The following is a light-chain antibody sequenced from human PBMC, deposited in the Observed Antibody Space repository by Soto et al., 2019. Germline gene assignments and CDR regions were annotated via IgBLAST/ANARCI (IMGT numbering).Light chain of an antibody. CDR1: QSVSNN. CDR2: GAS. Sequence: EIVMTQSPATLSVSPGETATLSCRASQSVSNNVAWYQQTPGQAPRLLILGASTRATGIPARFSGSGSGTEFTLSISSLQSEDFAVYYCKQYKEWPPFTFGQGTRREIK. CDR3: KQYKEWPPFT. V-gene: IGKV3-15*01. J-gene: IGKJ5*01.